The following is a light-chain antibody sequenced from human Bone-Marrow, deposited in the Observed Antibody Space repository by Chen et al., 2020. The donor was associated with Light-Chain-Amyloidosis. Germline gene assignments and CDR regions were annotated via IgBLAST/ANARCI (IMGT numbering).Light chain of an antibody. Sequence: SYELTQPPSVSVSPGQTARITCSGDDLPTKYAYWYQQKPGQAPVLVVHRDTERPSGISERLSGSSSGKKATLTICGVQAEDEADDHWQSADSSGTYEVIFGGGTKLTVL. CDR3: QSADSSGTYEVI. CDR2: RDT. J-gene: IGLJ2*01. CDR1: DLPTKY. V-gene: IGLV3-25*03.